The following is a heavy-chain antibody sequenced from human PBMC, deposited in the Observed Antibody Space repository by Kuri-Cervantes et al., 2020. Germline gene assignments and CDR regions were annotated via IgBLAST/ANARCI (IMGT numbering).Heavy chain of an antibody. D-gene: IGHD3-10*01. CDR2: IYHSGNT. CDR3: ARLPRSGVWPYYFDY. V-gene: IGHV4-38-2*01. CDR1: GYSISSDYY. Sequence: SETLSLTCAVSGYSISSDYYWGWIRQPPGKGLQWIGSIYHSGNTYHNPSLKRRVTISVDTSKNQFSLKLSSVTAADTAVYYCARLPRSGVWPYYFDYWGQGTLVTVSS. J-gene: IGHJ4*02.